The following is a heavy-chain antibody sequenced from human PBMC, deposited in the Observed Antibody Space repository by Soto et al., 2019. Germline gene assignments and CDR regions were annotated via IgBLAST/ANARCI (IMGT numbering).Heavy chain of an antibody. Sequence: PSETLSLTCTVSGGSISSGGYYWSWIRQHPGKGLEWIGYIYYSGSTYYNPSLKSRVTISVDTSKNQFSLKLSSVTAADTAVYYCAREFIRSSPGWFDPWGQGTLVTVSS. V-gene: IGHV4-31*03. CDR3: AREFIRSSPGWFDP. J-gene: IGHJ5*02. CDR2: IYYSGST. D-gene: IGHD3-16*01. CDR1: GGSISSGGYY.